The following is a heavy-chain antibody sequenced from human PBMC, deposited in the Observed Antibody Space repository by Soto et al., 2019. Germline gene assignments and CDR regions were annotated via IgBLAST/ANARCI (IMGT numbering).Heavy chain of an antibody. D-gene: IGHD6-19*01. CDR2: IRSKSYNYAT. V-gene: IGHV3-73*02. CDR1: GFTFSGSA. CDR3: TRSLGEQWLAY. Sequence: EVQLVESGGGLVQPGESLKLSCAASGFTFSGSAMHWVRQASGKGLEWVDRIRSKSYNYATTYSASVTGRFTVSRDDSKNTAYLQMDSLNTEDTAVYYCTRSLGEQWLAYWGQGTLVTVS. J-gene: IGHJ4*02.